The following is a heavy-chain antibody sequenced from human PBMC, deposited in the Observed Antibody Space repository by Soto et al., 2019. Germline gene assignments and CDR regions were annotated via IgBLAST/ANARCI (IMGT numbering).Heavy chain of an antibody. V-gene: IGHV1-69*13. Sequence: SVKVSCKASGGTFSSYAISWVRQAPGQGLEWMGGIIPIFGTANYAQKFQGRVTITADESTSTAYMELSSLRSEDTAVYYCARTFLAARQDGDFDDWGQGTLVTDSS. CDR2: IIPIFGTA. J-gene: IGHJ4*02. D-gene: IGHD6-6*01. CDR1: GGTFSSYA. CDR3: ARTFLAARQDGDFDD.